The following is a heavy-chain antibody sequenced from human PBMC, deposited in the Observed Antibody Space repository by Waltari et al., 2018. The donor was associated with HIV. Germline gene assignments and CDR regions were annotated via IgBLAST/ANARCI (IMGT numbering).Heavy chain of an antibody. D-gene: IGHD2-15*01. CDR2: ISGSGGST. J-gene: IGHJ4*02. CDR3: AKDRVRDIVVVVAAFFDY. CDR1: GFTFSSYA. Sequence: EVQLLESGGGLVQPGGSLRLSCAASGFTFSSYAMSWVRRAPGKGLEWVSAISGSGGSTYYADSVKGRFTISRDNSKNTLYLHMNSLRAEDTAVYYCAKDRVRDIVVVVAAFFDYWGQGTLVTVSS. V-gene: IGHV3-23*01.